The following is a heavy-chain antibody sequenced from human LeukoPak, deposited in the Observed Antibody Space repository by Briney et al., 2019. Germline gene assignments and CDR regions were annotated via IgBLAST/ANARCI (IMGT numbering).Heavy chain of an antibody. CDR1: GFTFSDYF. CDR2: IDNSATAI. D-gene: IGHD6-13*01. J-gene: IGHJ4*02. CDR3: ARSTWYKIDY. Sequence: PGGSLRLSCTASGFTFSDYFMSWVRQAPGKGLQWVSYIDNSATAIHYADSVKGRFTISRDNAKNSLYLQMNSLRAEDTAVYYCARSTWYKIDYWGQGTLVTVSS. V-gene: IGHV3-11*01.